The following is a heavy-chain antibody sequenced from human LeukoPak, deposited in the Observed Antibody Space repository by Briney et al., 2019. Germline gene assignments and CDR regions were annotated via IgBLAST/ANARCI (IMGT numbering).Heavy chain of an antibody. V-gene: IGHV4-34*01. CDR1: GGSFSGYY. D-gene: IGHD3-22*01. Sequence: SETLSLTCAVYGGSFSGYYWSWIRQPPGKGLEWIGEINHSGSTNYNPSLKSRVTISVDTSKNQFSLKLSSVTAADTAVYYCARSAETNYYDSSGYYRYSDYWGQGTLVTVSS. J-gene: IGHJ4*02. CDR3: ARSAETNYYDSSGYYRYSDY. CDR2: INHSGST.